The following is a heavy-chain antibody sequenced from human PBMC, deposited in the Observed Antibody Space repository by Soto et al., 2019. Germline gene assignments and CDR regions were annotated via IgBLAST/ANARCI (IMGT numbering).Heavy chain of an antibody. CDR1: GGTFSSYA. V-gene: IGHV1-69*13. J-gene: IGHJ6*02. CDR2: IIPIFGTA. D-gene: IGHD6-6*01. CDR3: ASHGLRAARRDYYYYGMDV. Sequence: SVKVSCKASGGTFSSYAISWVRQAPGQGLEWMGGIIPIFGTANYAQKFQGRVTITADESTSTAYMELSSLRSGDTAVYYCASHGLRAARRDYYYYGMDVWGQGTTVTVSS.